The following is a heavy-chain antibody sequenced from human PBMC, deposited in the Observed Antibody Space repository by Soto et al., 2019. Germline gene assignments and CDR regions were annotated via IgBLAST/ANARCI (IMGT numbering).Heavy chain of an antibody. CDR2: IFYSGHL. J-gene: IGHJ4*02. Sequence: SETLSLTCAVSGTSFGTYYWSWIRQPPGKGLEWTGYIFYSGHLKYNPSLKSRLTISVDPPKNQISLRLTSVTAADTAVYYCAREGGGYRFDYWAQGALVNVSS. D-gene: IGHD1-26*01. CDR3: AREGGGYRFDY. V-gene: IGHV4-59*01. CDR1: GTSFGTYY.